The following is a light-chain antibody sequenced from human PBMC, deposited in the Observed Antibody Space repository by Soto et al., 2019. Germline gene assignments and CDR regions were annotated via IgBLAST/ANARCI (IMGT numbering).Light chain of an antibody. CDR2: GAS. V-gene: IGKV3-15*01. CDR1: QSVSSN. Sequence: EIVMTQSPATLSVSPGERDTLSCRASQSVSSNLAWYQQKPGQAPRLLIYGASTRATGIPARFSGSGSGTEFTLTISSLQSEDFAVYYCQQYNNWPPVFGPGTKVDIK. CDR3: QQYNNWPPV. J-gene: IGKJ3*01.